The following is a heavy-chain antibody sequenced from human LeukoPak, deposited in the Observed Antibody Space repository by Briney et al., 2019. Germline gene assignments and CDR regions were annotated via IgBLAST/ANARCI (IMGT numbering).Heavy chain of an antibody. CDR1: GGSISSSSYY. D-gene: IGHD3-22*01. CDR2: IYYTGST. V-gene: IGHV4-39*01. Sequence: PSETLSLTCTASGGSISSSSYYWGWIRQPPGKGLEWIGTIYYTGSTYYNPSLKSRVTISIDTSKNQFSLRLSSVTAADTAVYFCARASNYFDILYWGQGTLVTVSS. CDR3: ARASNYFDILY. J-gene: IGHJ4*02.